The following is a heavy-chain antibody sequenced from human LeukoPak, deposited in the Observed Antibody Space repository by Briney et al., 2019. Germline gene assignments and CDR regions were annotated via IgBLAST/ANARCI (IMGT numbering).Heavy chain of an antibody. D-gene: IGHD5-24*01. V-gene: IGHV1-8*01. Sequence: ASVKVSCKASGYTFTSYDINWVRQATGQGIEWMGWMNPNSGNTGYAQKFQGRATMTRNTSISTAYMELSSLRSEDTAVYYCARGRMTTKKAFDYWGQGTLVTVSS. J-gene: IGHJ4*02. CDR3: ARGRMTTKKAFDY. CDR2: MNPNSGNT. CDR1: GYTFTSYD.